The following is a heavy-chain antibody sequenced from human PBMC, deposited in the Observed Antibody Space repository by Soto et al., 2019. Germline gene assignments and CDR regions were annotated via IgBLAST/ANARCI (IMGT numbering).Heavy chain of an antibody. D-gene: IGHD3-22*01. CDR2: IKPDGSEK. Sequence: PGGSLRLSCAASGFTFNTYWMSWVRQAPGKGLEWVANIKPDGSEKWYVDSVKGRFTISRDNAKNSLYLQMNSLRAEDTAVYFCARGDYYGTSGLFSDAFDIWGQGTMVTVSS. CDR3: ARGDYYGTSGLFSDAFDI. J-gene: IGHJ3*02. V-gene: IGHV3-7*04. CDR1: GFTFNTYW.